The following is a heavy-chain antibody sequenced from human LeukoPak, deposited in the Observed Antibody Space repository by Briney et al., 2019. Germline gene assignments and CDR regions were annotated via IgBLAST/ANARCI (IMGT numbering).Heavy chain of an antibody. V-gene: IGHV3-23*01. CDR1: GFTFSSYA. CDR2: ISGSGGST. J-gene: IGHJ4*02. CDR3: ASSRSTVVTDSFDY. D-gene: IGHD4-23*01. Sequence: GGSLRLSCAASGFTFSSYAMSWVRQAPGKGLEWVSAISGSGGSTYYADSVKGRFTISRDNSKNTPYLQMDSLRAEDTAVYYCASSRSTVVTDSFDYWGQGTLVTVSS.